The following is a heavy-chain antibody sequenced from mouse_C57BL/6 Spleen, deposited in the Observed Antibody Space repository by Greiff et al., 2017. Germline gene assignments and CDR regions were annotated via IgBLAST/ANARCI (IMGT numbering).Heavy chain of an antibody. D-gene: IGHD1-1*01. CDR1: GYTFTGYW. J-gene: IGHJ3*01. V-gene: IGHV1-9*01. Sequence: QVQLQQSGAELMKPGASVKLSCKATGYTFTGYWIEWVKQRPGHGLEWIGEILPGSGSTNYNEKFKGKATFTADTSSNTAYMQLSSLTTEDSAIYYCARRFITTVVAPSGFAYWGQGTLVTVSA. CDR2: ILPGSGST. CDR3: ARRFITTVVAPSGFAY.